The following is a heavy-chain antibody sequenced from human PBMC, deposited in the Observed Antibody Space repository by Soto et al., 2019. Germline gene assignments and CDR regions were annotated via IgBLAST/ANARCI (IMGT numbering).Heavy chain of an antibody. Sequence: SETLSLTCTVSGGSVNSGTYFWNWVRQPPGKGLEWIGYISYSGNTDYNPSLKSRATISVDTSKTQFSLKLTSLTAADTAVYYCGRRNSGGNWFDPWGPGTLVTVSS. V-gene: IGHV4-61*01. CDR3: GRRNSGGNWFDP. J-gene: IGHJ5*02. CDR1: GGSVNSGTYF. D-gene: IGHD4-17*01. CDR2: ISYSGNT.